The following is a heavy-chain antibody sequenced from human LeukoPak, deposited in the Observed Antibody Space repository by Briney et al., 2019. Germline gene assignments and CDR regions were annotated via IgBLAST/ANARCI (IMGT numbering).Heavy chain of an antibody. CDR3: ARLADYGDDRFDY. Sequence: PGGSLRLSCAASGFTFSSYSMNWVRQPPGKGLEWIGSIYYSGSTYFNPSLKSRVTISVDTSKNQFSLKLSSVTAADTAVYYCARLADYGDDRFDYWGQGTLVTVSS. CDR2: IYYSGST. CDR1: GFTFSSYSMN. V-gene: IGHV4-39*01. J-gene: IGHJ4*02. D-gene: IGHD4-17*01.